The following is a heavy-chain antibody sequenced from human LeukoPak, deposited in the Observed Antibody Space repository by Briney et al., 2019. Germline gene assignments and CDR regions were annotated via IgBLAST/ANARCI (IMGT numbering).Heavy chain of an antibody. CDR1: GFTFSSYA. Sequence: GGSLRLSCAASGFTFSSYAMSWVRQAPGKGLVWVSRINTDGNIINYAESVKGRFTISRDDAYNTLYLQMNSLRAGDTAVYYCVRVAAGTAAFDIWGQGTMVTVSS. CDR3: VRVAAGTAAFDI. V-gene: IGHV3-74*01. CDR2: INTDGNII. J-gene: IGHJ3*02. D-gene: IGHD6-13*01.